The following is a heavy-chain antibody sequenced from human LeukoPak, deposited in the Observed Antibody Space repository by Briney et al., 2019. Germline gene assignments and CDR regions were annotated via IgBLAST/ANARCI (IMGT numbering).Heavy chain of an antibody. J-gene: IGHJ4*02. CDR3: AREGGLYYYDSSGYPWDY. V-gene: IGHV3-30-3*01. CDR1: GFTFSSYA. D-gene: IGHD3-22*01. Sequence: GGSLRLSCAASGFTFSSYAMHWVRQAPGKGLEWVAVISYDGSNKYYADSVKGRFTISRDNSKNTLYLQMNSLRAEDTAVYYCAREGGLYYYDSSGYPWDYWGQGTLVTVSS. CDR2: ISYDGSNK.